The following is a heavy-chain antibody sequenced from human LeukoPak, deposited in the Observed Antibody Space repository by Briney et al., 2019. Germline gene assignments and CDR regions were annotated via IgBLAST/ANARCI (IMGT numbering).Heavy chain of an antibody. CDR2: IYYSGST. CDR3: ARESSGSSFIWFDP. CDR1: GGSISSYY. J-gene: IGHJ5*02. V-gene: IGHV4-59*01. Sequence: SETLSLTCTVSGGSISSYYWSWIRQPPGKGLEWIGYIYYSGSTNYNPSLKSRVTISVDTSKNQFSLKLSSVTAADTAVYYCARESSGSSFIWFDPWGQGTLVTVSS. D-gene: IGHD3-10*01.